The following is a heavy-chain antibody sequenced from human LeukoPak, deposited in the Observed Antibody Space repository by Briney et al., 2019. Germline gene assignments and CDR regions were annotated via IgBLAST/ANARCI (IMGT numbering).Heavy chain of an antibody. J-gene: IGHJ3*02. CDR3: ARDQRVAYSSSWYGGAFDI. V-gene: IGHV3-33*01. CDR2: IWYDGSNK. D-gene: IGHD6-13*01. CDR1: GFTFSSYG. Sequence: GGSPRLSCAASGFTFSSYGMHWVRQAPGKGLEWVAVIWYDGSNKYYADSVKGRLTISRDNSKNTLYLQMNSLRAEDTAVYYCARDQRVAYSSSWYGGAFDIWGQGTMVTVSS.